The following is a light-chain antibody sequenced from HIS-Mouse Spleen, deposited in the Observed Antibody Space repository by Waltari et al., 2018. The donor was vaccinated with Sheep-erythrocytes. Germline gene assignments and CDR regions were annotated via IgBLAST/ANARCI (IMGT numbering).Light chain of an antibody. CDR1: QGMSSW. V-gene: IGKV1-12*01. CDR2: AAS. CDR3: QQANSFPIT. J-gene: IGKJ5*01. Sequence: DIQMTQSPSSVSASVGDRVTITCRASQGMSSWLAWYQQKPGKAPKRLIYAASSLQRGVPSRFSGSGSGTDFTLTISSLQPEDVATYYCQQANSFPITFGQGTRLEIK.